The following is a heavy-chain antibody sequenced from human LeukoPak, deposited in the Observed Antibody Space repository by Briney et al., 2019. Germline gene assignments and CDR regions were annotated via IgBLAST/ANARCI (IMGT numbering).Heavy chain of an antibody. Sequence: GGSLRLSCAGSGFTFSNYWIHWVRQAPGKGLVWVSRVSSDGTSTFYADSVKDRFTISRDNAKNTLYLQMNSLRAEDTAVYYCARDFGPSWRAFDIWGQGTLVTVSS. CDR1: GFTFSNYW. D-gene: IGHD2-15*01. CDR3: ARDFGPSWRAFDI. J-gene: IGHJ3*02. V-gene: IGHV3-74*01. CDR2: VSSDGTST.